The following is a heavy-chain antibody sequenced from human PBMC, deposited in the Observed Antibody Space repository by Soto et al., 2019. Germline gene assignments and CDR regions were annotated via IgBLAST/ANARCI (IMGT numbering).Heavy chain of an antibody. V-gene: IGHV3-23*01. CDR1: GFSFSSYA. CDR2: ISGPDGKT. J-gene: IGHJ4*02. CDR3: AKWSYLDY. D-gene: IGHD3-3*01. Sequence: DVQLLESGGGLVQPGGSLRLSCAASGFSFSSYAMSWVRQAPGKGLEWVSTISGPDGKTYYADSVKGRFSISRDTSKNTLYLQMNSLRADDTAVYYCAKWSYLDYWGQGTRVTVSS.